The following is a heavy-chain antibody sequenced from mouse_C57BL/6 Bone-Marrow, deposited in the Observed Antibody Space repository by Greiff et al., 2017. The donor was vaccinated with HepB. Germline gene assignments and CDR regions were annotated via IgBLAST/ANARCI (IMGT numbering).Heavy chain of an antibody. Sequence: EVQLQQSGAELVRPGASVKLSCTASGFNIKDDYMHWVKQRPEQGLEWIGWIDPENGDTEYASKFQGKATITADTSSNTAYLQLSSLTSEDTAVYYCTTPIYYGNSFAYWGQGTLVTVSA. CDR3: TTPIYYGNSFAY. J-gene: IGHJ3*01. CDR1: GFNIKDDY. CDR2: IDPENGDT. D-gene: IGHD2-1*01. V-gene: IGHV14-4*01.